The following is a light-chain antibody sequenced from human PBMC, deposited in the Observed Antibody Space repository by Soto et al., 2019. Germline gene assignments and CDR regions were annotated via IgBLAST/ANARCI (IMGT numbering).Light chain of an antibody. CDR3: QHRSNWLGT. J-gene: IGKJ3*01. CDR1: QSVGSF. Sequence: EIVLTQSPATLSLSPGERATLSCMASQSVGSFLAWYQQKSGQTPRLLIYDASKRAPGIPARFSGSGSGTDFTLTVSSLELEDFAVYYCQHRSNWLGTFGPGTKVDIK. CDR2: DAS. V-gene: IGKV3-11*01.